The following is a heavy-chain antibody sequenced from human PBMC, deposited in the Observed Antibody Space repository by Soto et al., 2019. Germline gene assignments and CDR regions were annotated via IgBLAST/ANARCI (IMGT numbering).Heavy chain of an antibody. V-gene: IGHV1-46*01. CDR3: ARAMEYNNSGAY. CDR2: INPSGGST. Sequence: ASVKVSCKASGYTFTNYYMHWVRQAPGQGLEWMGIINPSGGSTTYAQKFQGRVTMTRDTSTSTVYMELSSLRSEDTAMYYCARAMEYNNSGAYWGQGTRVPVSS. J-gene: IGHJ4*02. D-gene: IGHD6-6*01. CDR1: GYTFTNYY.